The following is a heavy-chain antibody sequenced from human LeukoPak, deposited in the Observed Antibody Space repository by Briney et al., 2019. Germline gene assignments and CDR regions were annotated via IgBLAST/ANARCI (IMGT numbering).Heavy chain of an antibody. CDR1: GFXFSNYG. J-gene: IGHJ5*02. Sequence: PGRSLRLSCAASGFXFSNYGMHWVRQAPGKGLEWVAVIRYDGTNKYYADSVRGRFTISRDNSKNTLYLQMNSLRADDTAVYYCARVKVEMATIGWLDPWGQGTLVTVSS. CDR2: IRYDGTNK. V-gene: IGHV3-33*01. CDR3: ARVKVEMATIGWLDP. D-gene: IGHD5-24*01.